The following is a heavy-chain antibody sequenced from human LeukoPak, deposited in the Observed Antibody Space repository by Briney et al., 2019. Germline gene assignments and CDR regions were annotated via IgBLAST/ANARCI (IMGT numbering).Heavy chain of an antibody. Sequence: TASETLSLTCTVSGGSISSYYWSWIRQPPGKGLEWIGYIYYSGSTNYNPSLKSRVTISVDTSKNQFSLKLSSVTAADTAVYYCAREPPNDYGDSLDAFDIWGQGTMVTVSS. CDR2: IYYSGST. D-gene: IGHD4-17*01. CDR3: AREPPNDYGDSLDAFDI. J-gene: IGHJ3*02. CDR1: GGSISSYY. V-gene: IGHV4-59*01.